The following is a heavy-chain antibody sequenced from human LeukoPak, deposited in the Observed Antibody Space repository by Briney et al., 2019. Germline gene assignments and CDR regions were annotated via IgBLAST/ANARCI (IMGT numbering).Heavy chain of an antibody. J-gene: IGHJ4*02. CDR1: GYTFPNYG. Sequence: ASVKVSCKASGYTFPNYGISWVRQAPGQGLEWMGWISAYNGDTNFAQKFQGRLSMTRDTSTNTASMELSSLRSDDTAVYYCARGTHQYADYSTFFGYWGQGTLVTVSS. CDR3: ARGTHQYADYSTFFGY. D-gene: IGHD4-17*01. V-gene: IGHV1-18*04. CDR2: ISAYNGDT.